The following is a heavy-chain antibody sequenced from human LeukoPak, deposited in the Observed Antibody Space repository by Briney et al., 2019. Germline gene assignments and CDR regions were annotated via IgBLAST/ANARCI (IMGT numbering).Heavy chain of an antibody. CDR3: ARSINYSNYLLDS. Sequence: GGSLRLSCAASGFNFRDYDMTWVRQAPGKGLEWVASICAGGATTNYADSVRGRFTISRDNSKKAPYLRMNSLRAEDTAVFYCARSINYSNYLLDSWGQGT. CDR2: ICAGGATT. D-gene: IGHD4-11*01. J-gene: IGHJ4*02. V-gene: IGHV3-23*01. CDR1: GFNFRDYD.